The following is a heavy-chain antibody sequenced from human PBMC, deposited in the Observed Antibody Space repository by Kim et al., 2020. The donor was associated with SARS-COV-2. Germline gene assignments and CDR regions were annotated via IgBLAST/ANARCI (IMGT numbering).Heavy chain of an antibody. V-gene: IGHV3-21*01. CDR3: ATTYCSGGSCYLDY. J-gene: IGHJ4*02. D-gene: IGHD2-15*01. Sequence: DAVKGRFTITRDNAKNSLYLQMNSLRAGDTAVYYCATTYCSGGSCYLDYWGQGTLVTVSS.